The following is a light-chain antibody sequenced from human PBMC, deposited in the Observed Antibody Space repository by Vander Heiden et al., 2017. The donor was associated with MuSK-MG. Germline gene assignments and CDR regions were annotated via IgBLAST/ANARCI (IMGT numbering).Light chain of an antibody. Sequence: QSVLTQPPAASGPPGQRVTIACSGGSSNIGSNTVNWYQQLSGTCPKLLIYSNNQRHTGVPDRFSGSKSGTSASLAISGLQAEDEDDYYCAAWDDSRNGVVFGGGTKLTVL. CDR2: SNN. V-gene: IGLV1-44*01. CDR3: AAWDDSRNGVV. J-gene: IGLJ2*01. CDR1: SSNIGSNT.